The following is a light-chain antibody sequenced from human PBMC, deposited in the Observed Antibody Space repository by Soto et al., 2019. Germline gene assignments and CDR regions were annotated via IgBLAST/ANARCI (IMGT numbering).Light chain of an antibody. CDR2: NVS. J-gene: IGLJ1*01. Sequence: QSALTQPASVSGSPGQSITISCTGTSSDVGGYNSVSWYQQHPGKAPKLMIYNVSNRPSGISDRFSGSRSGNTASLTISGLQAEDEADYYCSSYTSSSTYVFGTGTKVPS. V-gene: IGLV2-14*03. CDR3: SSYTSSSTYV. CDR1: SSDVGGYNS.